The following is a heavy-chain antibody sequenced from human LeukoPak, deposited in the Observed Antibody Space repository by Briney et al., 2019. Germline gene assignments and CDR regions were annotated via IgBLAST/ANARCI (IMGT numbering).Heavy chain of an antibody. CDR1: GFTFSSYA. D-gene: IGHD3-22*01. Sequence: GRSLRLSCAASGFTFSSYAMHWVRQAPGKGLEWVAVISYDGSNKYYADSVKGRFTISRDNSKNTLYLQMNSLRAEDTAVYYCARDPTARNPYYYDSSGYYSEGYFDYWGQGTLVTVSS. CDR2: ISYDGSNK. V-gene: IGHV3-30-3*01. CDR3: ARDPTARNPYYYDSSGYYSEGYFDY. J-gene: IGHJ4*02.